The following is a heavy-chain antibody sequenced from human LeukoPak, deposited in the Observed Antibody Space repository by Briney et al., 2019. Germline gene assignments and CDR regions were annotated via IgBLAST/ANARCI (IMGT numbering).Heavy chain of an antibody. J-gene: IGHJ6*02. D-gene: IGHD2-15*01. CDR2: ISGSGGST. CDR1: GFTFSSYA. V-gene: IGHV3-23*01. Sequence: GGSLRLSCAASGFTFSSYAMSWVRQAPGKGLDWVSVISGSGGSTYYADSVKGRFTISRGNSKNTLYLQMNSLRAEDTAVYYCAKSPVPYCSGGSCYGMDVWGQGTTVTVSS. CDR3: AKSPVPYCSGGSCYGMDV.